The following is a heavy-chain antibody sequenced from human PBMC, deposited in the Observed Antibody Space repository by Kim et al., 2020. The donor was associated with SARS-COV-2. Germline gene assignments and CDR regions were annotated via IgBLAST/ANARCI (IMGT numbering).Heavy chain of an antibody. CDR1: GFTFSSYA. V-gene: IGHV3-30-3*01. Sequence: GGSLRLSCAASGFTFSSYAMHWVRQAPGKGLEWVAVISYDGSNKYYADSVKGLFTISRDNSKNTLYLQMNSLRAEDTAVYYCARAYSGSYYHPFDYWGQGTLVTVSS. J-gene: IGHJ4*02. CDR3: ARAYSGSYYHPFDY. CDR2: ISYDGSNK. D-gene: IGHD1-26*01.